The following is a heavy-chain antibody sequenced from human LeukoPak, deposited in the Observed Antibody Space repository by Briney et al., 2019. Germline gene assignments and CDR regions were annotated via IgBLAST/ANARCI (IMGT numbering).Heavy chain of an antibody. CDR1: GYSFTNYA. CDR2: INGGNGNT. Sequence: GASVKVSSKASGYSFTNYAIHWVRQAPGQRLEWMGWINGGNGNTKYSQKFQGRVTIFRDTSATTAYMELSSLKSDDTAVDFCGGAGGSALAGGDHYIDYWGQGTLVTVSS. J-gene: IGHJ4*02. V-gene: IGHV1-3*01. CDR3: GGAGGSALAGGDHYIDY. D-gene: IGHD3-16*01.